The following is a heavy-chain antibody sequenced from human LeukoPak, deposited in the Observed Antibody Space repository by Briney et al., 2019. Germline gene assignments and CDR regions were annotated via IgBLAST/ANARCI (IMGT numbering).Heavy chain of an antibody. V-gene: IGHV1-69*13. Sequence: GASVKVSCKASEGTFSSYAISWVRQAPGQGLEWMGGIIPIFGTANYAQKFQGRVTITADESTSTAYMELSSLRSEDTAVYYCARGSVTGTTIDYWGQGTLVTVSS. D-gene: IGHD1-20*01. CDR3: ARGSVTGTTIDY. CDR1: EGTFSSYA. J-gene: IGHJ4*02. CDR2: IIPIFGTA.